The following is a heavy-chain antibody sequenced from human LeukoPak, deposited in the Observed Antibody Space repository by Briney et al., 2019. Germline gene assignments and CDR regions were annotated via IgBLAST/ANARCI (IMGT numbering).Heavy chain of an antibody. D-gene: IGHD2-2*02. V-gene: IGHV4-59*01. CDR1: GGSISSYY. CDR3: ARAGYCSSTSCYKFSWFDP. CDR2: IYYSGST. J-gene: IGHJ5*02. Sequence: SETLSLTCTVSGGSISSYYWSWIRQPPGKGLEWIGYIYYSGSTSYNPSLKSRVTISVGTSKNQFSLKLSSVTAADTAVYYCARAGYCSSTSCYKFSWFDPWGQGTLVTVSS.